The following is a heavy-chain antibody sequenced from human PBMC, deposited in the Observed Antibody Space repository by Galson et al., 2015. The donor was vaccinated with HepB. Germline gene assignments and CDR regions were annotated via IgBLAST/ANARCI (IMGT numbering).Heavy chain of an antibody. CDR3: AREGRHVVVPAAPFDY. V-gene: IGHV1-69*01. CDR1: GGTLSSYT. CDR2: IIPIFGTA. J-gene: IGHJ4*02. D-gene: IGHD2-2*01. Sequence: SVKVSCKASGGTLSSYTISWVRQAPGQGLEWMGGIIPIFGTANYAQKFQGRVTITADESTSTAYMELSSLRSEDTAVYYCAREGRHVVVPAAPFDYWGQGTLVTVSS.